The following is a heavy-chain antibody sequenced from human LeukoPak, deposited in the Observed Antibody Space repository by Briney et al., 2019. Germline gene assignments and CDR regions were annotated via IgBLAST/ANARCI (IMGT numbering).Heavy chain of an antibody. D-gene: IGHD2-15*01. CDR3: ARGPTISEAGYFDY. CDR2: INPRGDT. J-gene: IGHJ4*03. Sequence: NPSETLSLTLAVYGGSFSACYWSWIRQSPGKGLEWISKINPRGDTNYNPSVKSRVSISVDTSKNQFTLKVTSQTAADTAVYYCARGPTISEAGYFDYWGQGTMVTVSS. CDR1: GGSFSACY. V-gene: IGHV4-34*01.